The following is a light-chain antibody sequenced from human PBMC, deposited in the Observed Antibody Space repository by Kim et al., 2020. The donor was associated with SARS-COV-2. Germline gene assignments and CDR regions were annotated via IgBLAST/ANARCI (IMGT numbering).Light chain of an antibody. V-gene: IGKV3-20*01. CDR3: QQYGTSPPYT. CDR2: SAS. J-gene: IGKJ2*01. Sequence: ERAARSCRASQTVCMTCLAWNQQKPGEAPRLLIYSASTRATGIPDRFSGGGSGTDFTLTISRLEPEDFAVYYGQQYGTSPPYTFGQGSKLEI. CDR1: QTVCMTC.